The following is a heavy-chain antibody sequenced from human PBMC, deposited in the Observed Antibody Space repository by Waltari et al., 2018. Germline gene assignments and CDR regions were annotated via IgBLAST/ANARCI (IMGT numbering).Heavy chain of an antibody. J-gene: IGHJ4*02. CDR3: ATPFYNWDDPLHS. CDR2: ITVGDDT. CDR1: GITFSNYA. D-gene: IGHD1-20*01. V-gene: IGHV3-23*01. Sequence: EVQLLESGGDLVQPGGSLRLSCAASGITFSNYAINWVRLAPGTGLECVSAITVGDDTYYADSVKGRFTISRDTSKDTVHLQMNGLRAEDTAVYYCATPFYNWDDPLHSWGQGTLVTVSS.